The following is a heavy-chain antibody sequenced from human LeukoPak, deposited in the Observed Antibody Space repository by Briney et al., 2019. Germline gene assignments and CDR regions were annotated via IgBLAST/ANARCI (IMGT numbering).Heavy chain of an antibody. CDR2: ISWNSGSI. D-gene: IGHD6-19*01. CDR3: AKDNLLYSSGWYPDY. CDR1: GFTFDDYA. J-gene: IGHJ4*02. V-gene: IGHV3-9*01. Sequence: PGRSLRLSCAASGFTFDDYAMHWVRQAPGKGLEWVSGISWNSGSIGYADSVKGRFTISRDNAKNTLYLQMNSLRAEDTAVYYCAKDNLLYSSGWYPDYWGQGTLVTVSS.